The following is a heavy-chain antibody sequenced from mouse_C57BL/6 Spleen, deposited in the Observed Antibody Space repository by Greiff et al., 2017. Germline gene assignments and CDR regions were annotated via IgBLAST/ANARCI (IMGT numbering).Heavy chain of an antibody. J-gene: IGHJ2*01. CDR1: GYTFTSYW. D-gene: IGHD2-4*01. Sequence: QVQLQQPGAELVKPGASVKMSCKASGYTFTSYWITWVKQRPGQGLEWIGDIYPGSGSTNYNEKFKSKATLTVDTSSSTAYMQLSSLTSEDSAVYYCARSYDYDNDFDDWGQGTTLTVSS. CDR3: ARSYDYDNDFDD. CDR2: IYPGSGST. V-gene: IGHV1-55*01.